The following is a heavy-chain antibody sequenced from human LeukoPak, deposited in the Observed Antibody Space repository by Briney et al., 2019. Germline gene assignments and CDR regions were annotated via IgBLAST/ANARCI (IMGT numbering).Heavy chain of an antibody. D-gene: IGHD6-13*01. J-gene: IGHJ6*03. CDR1: GFTFSSYG. V-gene: IGHV3-30*03. Sequence: PGGSLRLSCAASGFTFSSYGIHWVRQSPGKGLEWVAVISYDGSSKYYADSVKGRFTISRDNSKNTLYLQMNSLRAEDTAVYYCARSTRIAAAGYYYYYYMDVWGKGTTVTISS. CDR3: ARSTRIAAAGYYYYYYMDV. CDR2: ISYDGSSK.